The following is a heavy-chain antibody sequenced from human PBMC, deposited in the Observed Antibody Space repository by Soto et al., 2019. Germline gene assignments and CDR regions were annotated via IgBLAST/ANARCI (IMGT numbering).Heavy chain of an antibody. Sequence: QVQLQESGPGLVKPSQTLSLTCTVSGGSISSGGYYWSWIRQHPGKGLEWIGYIYYSGSTYYKPSLKSRVTIPVDTPKNQSSLKLSSVTAADTAVYYGARGGGSKTAFYYWGQGTLVPVSS. J-gene: IGHJ4*02. CDR3: ARGGGSKTAFYY. CDR2: IYYSGST. CDR1: GGSISSGGYY. V-gene: IGHV4-31*03. D-gene: IGHD3-10*01.